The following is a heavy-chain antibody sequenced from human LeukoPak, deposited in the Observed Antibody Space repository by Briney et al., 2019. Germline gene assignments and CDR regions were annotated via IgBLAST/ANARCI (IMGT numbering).Heavy chain of an antibody. D-gene: IGHD3-22*01. CDR1: GYTFTGYY. V-gene: IGHV1-2*02. J-gene: IGHJ4*02. Sequence: ASVKVSCKASGYTFTGYYMHWVRQAPGQGLEWMGWINPNSGGTNYAQKFQGRVTMPRDTSISTAYMELSRLRSDDTAVYYCARAKPPKYYYDSSGYFDYWGQGTLVTVSS. CDR2: INPNSGGT. CDR3: ARAKPPKYYYDSSGYFDY.